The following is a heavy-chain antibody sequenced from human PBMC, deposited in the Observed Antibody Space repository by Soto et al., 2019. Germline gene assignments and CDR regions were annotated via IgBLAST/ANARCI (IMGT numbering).Heavy chain of an antibody. D-gene: IGHD2-15*01. V-gene: IGHV4-39*01. J-gene: IGHJ4*02. CDR3: ARHTPAISISDH. Sequence: QLQLQESGPGLVKPSETLSLTCTVSGGSISSSSYYWGWIRQPPGKGLEWIGSIYYSGSTYYNPSLKGGVTISLDTSKNQVSLKLRSVTAADTAVYYCARHTPAISISDHWGQGTLVTVSS. CDR1: GGSISSSSYY. CDR2: IYYSGST.